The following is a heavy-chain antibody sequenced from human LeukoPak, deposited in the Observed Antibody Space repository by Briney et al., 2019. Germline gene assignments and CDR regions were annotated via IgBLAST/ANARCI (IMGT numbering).Heavy chain of an antibody. J-gene: IGHJ3*02. CDR2: ISGSGGST. D-gene: IGHD3-22*01. CDR1: GFTFSSYG. Sequence: PGGSLRLSCAASGFTFSSYGMHWVRQAPGKGLEWVSAISGSGGSTYYADSVKGRFTISRDNSKNTLYLQMNSLRAEDTAVYYCAKDPHQYYYDSSGYSIWGQGTMVTVSS. CDR3: AKDPHQYYYDSSGYSI. V-gene: IGHV3-23*01.